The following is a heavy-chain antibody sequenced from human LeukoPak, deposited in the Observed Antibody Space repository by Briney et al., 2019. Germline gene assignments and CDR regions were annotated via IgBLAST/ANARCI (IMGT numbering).Heavy chain of an antibody. J-gene: IGHJ4*02. CDR2: IYYSGST. Sequence: SETLSLTCTVSGGSISSYYWSWIRQPPGKGLEWIGYIYYSGSTNYNPSLKSRVTMSVDTSKNQFSLKLSSVAAADTAVYYCASTGPVLGFDYWGQGTLVTVSS. CDR1: GGSISSYY. CDR3: ASTGPVLGFDY. V-gene: IGHV4-59*12. D-gene: IGHD1-14*01.